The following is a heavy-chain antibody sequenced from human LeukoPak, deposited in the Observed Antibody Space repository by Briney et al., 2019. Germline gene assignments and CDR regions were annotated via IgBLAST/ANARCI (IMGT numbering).Heavy chain of an antibody. CDR2: IYSGGST. CDR3: ARVWYSSRWYYYMDV. V-gene: IGHV3-53*01. Sequence: GGSLRLSCAVSGFTVSSNCMTWVRQAPGKGLEWVSVIYSGGSTYYTDSVKGRFTISRDNSKNTLYLQMNSLRAEDTAVYYCARVWYSSRWYYYMDVWGNGTTVTVSS. J-gene: IGHJ6*03. CDR1: GFTVSSNC. D-gene: IGHD6-19*01.